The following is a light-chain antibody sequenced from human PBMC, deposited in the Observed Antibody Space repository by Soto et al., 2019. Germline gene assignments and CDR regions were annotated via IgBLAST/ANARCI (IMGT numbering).Light chain of an antibody. J-gene: IGLJ2*01. CDR1: SSYVEGYNL. Sequence: QSALTQPASVSGSPGQSITISCTGTSSYVEGYNLVSWYQQHPGKAPKLIIYEDTKRPSGISDRFSGSKSGTTASLTISDLQAEDEADYYCCSSARSRTWIFGGGTKLTVL. V-gene: IGLV2-23*01. CDR3: CSSARSRTWI. CDR2: EDT.